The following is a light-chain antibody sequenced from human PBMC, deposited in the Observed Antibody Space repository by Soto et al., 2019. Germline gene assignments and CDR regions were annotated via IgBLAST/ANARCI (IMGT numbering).Light chain of an antibody. CDR1: SSNIGAGYD. CDR2: DNI. Sequence: QSVLTQPPSVSGAPGQRVTISCTGSSSNIGAGYDIHWYQQLPGTAPKLLIYDNINRPSGVPDRFSGSKSGTSASLAITGLQAEDEADYYCQSYDYSLSGYVFGTGTKLT. J-gene: IGLJ1*01. CDR3: QSYDYSLSGYV. V-gene: IGLV1-40*01.